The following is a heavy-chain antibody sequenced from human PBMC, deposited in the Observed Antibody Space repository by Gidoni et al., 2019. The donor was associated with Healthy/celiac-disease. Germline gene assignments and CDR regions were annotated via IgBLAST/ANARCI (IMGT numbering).Heavy chain of an antibody. CDR2: ISSSSSTI. CDR3: ARDGLYNYGSGSYYKRFDY. D-gene: IGHD3-10*01. V-gene: IGHV3-48*02. J-gene: IGHJ4*02. Sequence: EVQLVESGGGLVQPGGSLSLSCAASGFTFSSYSMNWVRQAPGKGLEWVSYISSSSSTIYYADSVKGRFTISRDNAKNSLYLQMNSLRDEDTAVYYCARDGLYNYGSGSYYKRFDYWGQGTLVTVSS. CDR1: GFTFSSYS.